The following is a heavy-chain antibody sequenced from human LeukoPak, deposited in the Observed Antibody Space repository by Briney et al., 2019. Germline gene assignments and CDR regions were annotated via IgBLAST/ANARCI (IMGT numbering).Heavy chain of an antibody. J-gene: IGHJ4*02. V-gene: IGHV3-21*01. CDR1: GFTFSSYS. CDR3: ARDSSAAGTDYFDY. Sequence: GGSLRLSCAASGFTFSSYSMNWVRQAPGKGLEWVSSISSSSSYIYYADSVKGRFTISRDNAKNSLYLHMNSLRAEGTAVYYCARDSSAAGTDYFDYWGQGTLVTVSS. D-gene: IGHD6-13*01. CDR2: ISSSSSYI.